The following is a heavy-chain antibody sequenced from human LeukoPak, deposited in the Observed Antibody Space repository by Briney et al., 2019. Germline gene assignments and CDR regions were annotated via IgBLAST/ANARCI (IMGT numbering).Heavy chain of an antibody. CDR3: AITIAAAGTFWSRFDP. V-gene: IGHV1-69*05. CDR1: GGTFTSYA. J-gene: IGHJ5*02. D-gene: IGHD6-13*01. Sequence: SVKVSCKASGGTFTSYAISWVRQAHGQGLEWKGGIIPIFGTANYAQKFQGRVTITTDESTSTAYMELSSLRSEDTAVYYCAITIAAAGTFWSRFDPWGQGTLVTVSS. CDR2: IIPIFGTA.